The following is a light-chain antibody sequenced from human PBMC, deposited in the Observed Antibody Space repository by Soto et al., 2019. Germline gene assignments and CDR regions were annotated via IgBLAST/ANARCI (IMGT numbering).Light chain of an antibody. V-gene: IGLV1-40*01. Sequence: QAVVTQPPSVSGAPGQRITFSCTGTSSNIGAGYDVHWYQQLPGSVPKLLIYGNTNRPSGVPDRFSGSKSGTSASLAITGLQAEDEADYYCQSYDIRLSVIFGGGTKVTVL. CDR1: SSNIGAGYD. CDR3: QSYDIRLSVI. J-gene: IGLJ2*01. CDR2: GNT.